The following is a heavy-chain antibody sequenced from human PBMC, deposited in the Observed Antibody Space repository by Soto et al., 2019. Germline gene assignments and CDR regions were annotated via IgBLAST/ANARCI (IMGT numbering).Heavy chain of an antibody. CDR1: GFTFSSYG. J-gene: IGHJ6*02. D-gene: IGHD2-15*01. V-gene: IGHV3-33*01. CDR2: IWYDGSNK. Sequence: GESLRLSCAASGFTFSSYGMHWVRQAPGKGLEWVAVIWYDGSNKYYADSVKGRFTISRDNSKNTLYLQMNSLRAEDTAVYYCARVSEYCSGGSCYSDYYYYYGMDVWGQGTTVTVSS. CDR3: ARVSEYCSGGSCYSDYYYYYGMDV.